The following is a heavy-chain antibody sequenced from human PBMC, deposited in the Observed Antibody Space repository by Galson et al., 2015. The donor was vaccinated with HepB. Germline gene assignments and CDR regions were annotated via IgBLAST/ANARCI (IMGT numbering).Heavy chain of an antibody. CDR2: ISWNSGSI. CDR3: AKDRGSGSSYYYGMDV. D-gene: IGHD3-10*01. V-gene: IGHV3-9*01. CDR1: GFTFDDYA. J-gene: IGHJ6*02. Sequence: SLRLSCAASGFTFDDYAMHWVRQAPGKGLEWVPGISWNSGSIGYADSVKGRFTISRDNAKNSLYLQMNSLRAEDTALYYCAKDRGSGSSYYYGMDVWGQGTTVTVSS.